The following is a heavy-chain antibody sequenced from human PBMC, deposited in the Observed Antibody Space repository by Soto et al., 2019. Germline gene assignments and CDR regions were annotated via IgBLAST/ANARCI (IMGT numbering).Heavy chain of an antibody. D-gene: IGHD3-22*01. Sequence: ASVKVSCKASGYTFTSYGISWVRQAPGQGLEWMGWISAYNGNTNYAQKLQGRVTMTTDTSTSTAYMELRSLRSDDTAVYYCARERKNYYDSIGYYHDWYFDLWGRGPLLTLS. CDR2: ISAYNGNT. CDR1: GYTFTSYG. V-gene: IGHV1-18*04. CDR3: ARERKNYYDSIGYYHDWYFDL. J-gene: IGHJ2*01.